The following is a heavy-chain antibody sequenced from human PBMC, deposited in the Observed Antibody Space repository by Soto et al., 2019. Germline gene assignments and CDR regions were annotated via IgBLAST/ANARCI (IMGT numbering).Heavy chain of an antibody. Sequence: EASVKVSCKASGYTFTSYYMHWVRQAPGQGLEWMGWINPNSGGTNYAQKFQGWVTMTRDTSISTAYMELSRLRSDDTAVYYCARDRKSITMIVVADRVGMDVWGQGTTVTVSS. CDR3: ARDRKSITMIVVADRVGMDV. CDR1: GYTFTSYY. J-gene: IGHJ6*02. V-gene: IGHV1-2*04. D-gene: IGHD3-22*01. CDR2: INPNSGGT.